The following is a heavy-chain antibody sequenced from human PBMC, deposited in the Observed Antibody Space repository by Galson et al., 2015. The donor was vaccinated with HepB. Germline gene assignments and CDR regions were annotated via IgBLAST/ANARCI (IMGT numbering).Heavy chain of an antibody. V-gene: IGHV3-30*18. J-gene: IGHJ4*02. D-gene: IGHD3-10*01. CDR2: ISYDGSNK. CDR1: GFTFSSYG. Sequence: SLRLSCAASGFTFSSYGMHWVRQAPGKGLEWVAVISYDGSNKYYADSVKGRFTISRDNSKNTLYLQMNSLRAEDTAVYYCAKAGSPGWGLGDKRFDYWGQGTLVTVSS. CDR3: AKAGSPGWGLGDKRFDY.